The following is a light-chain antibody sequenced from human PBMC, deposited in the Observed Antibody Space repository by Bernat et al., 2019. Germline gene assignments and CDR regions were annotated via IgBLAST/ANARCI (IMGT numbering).Light chain of an antibody. CDR2: SAS. CDR1: QSVSSSH. CDR3: QQYRNSPWT. J-gene: IGKJ1*01. Sequence: EIVLTQSPGTLSLSPGERATLSCRASQSVSSSHLAWYQQKPGQAPTFLIFSASRRAPGIPDRFSGSGSGTDFTLTISRLEPEDFAVYYWQQYRNSPWTFGKGTKVEIK. V-gene: IGKV3-20*01.